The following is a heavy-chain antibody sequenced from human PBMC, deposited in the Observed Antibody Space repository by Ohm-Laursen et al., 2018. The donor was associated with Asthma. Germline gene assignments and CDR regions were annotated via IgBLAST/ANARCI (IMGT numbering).Heavy chain of an antibody. V-gene: IGHV1-3*04. J-gene: IGHJ6*02. CDR1: GHTFTSYT. D-gene: IGHD3-16*01. CDR2: INTGTGDT. CDR3: ARWQGAEGMDV. Sequence: ASVKVSCKASGHTFTSYTMQWVRQAPGQRLEWMGWINTGTGDTYYSQKFQGRVTITTDTSATTAFLELGSLRYEDTAVYYCARWQGAEGMDVWGQGTTVTVSS.